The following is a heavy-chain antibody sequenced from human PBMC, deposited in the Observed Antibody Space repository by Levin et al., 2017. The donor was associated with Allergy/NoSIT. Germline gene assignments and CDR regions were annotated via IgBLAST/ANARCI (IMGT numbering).Heavy chain of an antibody. Sequence: GGSLRLSCAASGFTFSSYDMHWVRQATGKGLEWVSAIGTAGDTYYPGSVKGRFTISRENAKNSLYLQMNSLRAGDTAVYYCARGPGIAAAGDYFDYWGQGTLVTVSS. D-gene: IGHD6-13*01. CDR2: IGTAGDT. CDR3: ARGPGIAAAGDYFDY. CDR1: GFTFSSYD. J-gene: IGHJ4*02. V-gene: IGHV3-13*04.